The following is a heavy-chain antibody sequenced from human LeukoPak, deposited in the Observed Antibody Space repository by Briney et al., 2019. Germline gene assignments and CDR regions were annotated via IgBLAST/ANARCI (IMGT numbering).Heavy chain of an antibody. D-gene: IGHD1-26*01. CDR3: ARVIVGATPAFDI. CDR2: IYYSGST. V-gene: IGHV4-39*01. Sequence: PSETLSLTCTVSGGSISSSSYYWGWIRQPPGKGLEWIGSIYYSGSTYYNPSLKSRVTISVDTSKNQFSLKLSSVTAADTAVYYCARVIVGATPAFDIWGQGTMVTVSS. CDR1: GGSISSSSYY. J-gene: IGHJ3*02.